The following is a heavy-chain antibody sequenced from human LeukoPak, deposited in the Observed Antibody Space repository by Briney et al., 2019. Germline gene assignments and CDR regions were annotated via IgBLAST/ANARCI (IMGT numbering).Heavy chain of an antibody. V-gene: IGHV4-34*01. CDR3: ARGATVGYNTTLNY. CDR1: GGSFSGYY. D-gene: IGHD5-24*01. CDR2: INHIGST. J-gene: IGHJ4*01. Sequence: SETLSLNCAVYGGSFSGYYWSWIRQPPGKGLEWIGEINHIGSTNYNPSLKSQVTISVDTSKNQFSLKLSSVTAADTAVYYCARGATVGYNTTLNYWGHGTLITFSS.